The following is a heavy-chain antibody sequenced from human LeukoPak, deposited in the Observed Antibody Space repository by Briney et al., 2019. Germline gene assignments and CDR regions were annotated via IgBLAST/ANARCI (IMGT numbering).Heavy chain of an antibody. CDR3: ARALGDYGSGSYFDY. Sequence: PSETLSLTCTVSGGSISSYYWSWIRQPAGKGLEWIGRIYTSGSTNYNPSLKSRVTMSVDTSKNQFSLKLSSVTAADTAVYYGARALGDYGSGSYFDYWGQGTLVTVSS. J-gene: IGHJ4*02. V-gene: IGHV4-4*07. CDR2: IYTSGST. D-gene: IGHD3-10*01. CDR1: GGSISSYY.